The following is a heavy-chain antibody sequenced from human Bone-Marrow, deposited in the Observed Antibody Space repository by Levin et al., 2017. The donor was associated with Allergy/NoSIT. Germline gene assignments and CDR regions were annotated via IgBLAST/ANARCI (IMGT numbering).Heavy chain of an antibody. CDR3: ARDPSYFFDTSGYFITYYFDF. Sequence: GESLKISCAASGFTFSSYAFHWVRQAPGKGLEWVAVISYDGSIKYYADSVEGRFTISRDHSRSTLYLHMTSLRAEDTAVYYCARDPSYFFDTSGYFITYYFDFWGQGTLLTVSS. D-gene: IGHD3-22*01. CDR1: GFTFSSYA. V-gene: IGHV3-30-3*01. CDR2: ISYDGSIK. J-gene: IGHJ4*02.